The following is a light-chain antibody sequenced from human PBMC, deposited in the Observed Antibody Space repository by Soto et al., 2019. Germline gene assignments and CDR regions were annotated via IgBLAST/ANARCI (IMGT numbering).Light chain of an antibody. V-gene: IGKV1-5*01. CDR2: DAS. J-gene: IGKJ1*01. CDR1: QSISGW. CDR3: QQYNGFSPT. Sequence: DIQMTQSPSTLSASVGDRVAITCRASQSISGWLAWYQQKPGKAPKLLIYDASSLETRVPSRFSGSGSGTEFTLTISSLQPDDFATYYCQQYNGFSPTFGQGTKVDIK.